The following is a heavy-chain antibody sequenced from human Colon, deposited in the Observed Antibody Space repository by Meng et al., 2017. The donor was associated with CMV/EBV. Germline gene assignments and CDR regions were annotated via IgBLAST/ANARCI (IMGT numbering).Heavy chain of an antibody. CDR1: GFPFRDYY. V-gene: IGHV3-11*01. J-gene: IGHJ5*02. Sequence: GFPFRDYYMSWIRQAPGEGLGWVSYISSSGTTIYYANSVKGRFTISRDNAKNSLHLQMDSLRAEDTAVYYCARELNVVVGLRWFDPWGPGTLVTVSS. CDR2: ISSSGTTI. CDR3: ARELNVVVGLRWFDP. D-gene: IGHD1-26*01.